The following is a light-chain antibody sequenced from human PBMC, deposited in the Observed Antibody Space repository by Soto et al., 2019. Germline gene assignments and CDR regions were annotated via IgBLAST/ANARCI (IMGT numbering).Light chain of an antibody. CDR1: RSDVRGFEY. J-gene: IGLJ1*01. V-gene: IGLV2-11*01. CDR3: CSYAGSYTYV. CDR2: DVT. Sequence: QSVLTQPRSVSGSPGQSVTISCPGTRSDVRGFEYVSWYQQHPGKAPKLLIYDVTKRPSGVRDRFSASKSGNTASLTISGLQAEDEADYYCCSYAGSYTYVFGTGTKVTVL.